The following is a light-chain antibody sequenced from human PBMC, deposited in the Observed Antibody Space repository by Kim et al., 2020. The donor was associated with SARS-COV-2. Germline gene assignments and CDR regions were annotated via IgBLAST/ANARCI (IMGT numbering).Light chain of an antibody. CDR3: QQAYSVPYT. CDR1: QNIKSY. V-gene: IGKV1-39*01. CDR2: AAS. Sequence: DIQMTQSPSSLSVSVGDRVTITCRPSQNIKSYLNWYQQKPGKVPRVLINAASILQSGVPSRFSGRGSGTNFTLTITSLQPEDFSTYYCQQAYSVPYTFGQGTKLEIK. J-gene: IGKJ2*01.